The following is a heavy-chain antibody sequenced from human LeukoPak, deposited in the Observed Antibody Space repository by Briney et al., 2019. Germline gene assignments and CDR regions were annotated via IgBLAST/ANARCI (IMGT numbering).Heavy chain of an antibody. D-gene: IGHD1-26*01. J-gene: IGHJ4*02. CDR1: GFTFSSYW. Sequence: GGSLRLSCAASGFTFSSYWMSWVRQAPGKGLEWVANIKQDGSEKYYLDSVKGRFTISRDNAKNSVYLQMDSLRSEDTAVYYCARGSSGRYFEFIDYWGQGPLVTVSS. CDR3: ARGSSGRYFEFIDY. CDR2: IKQDGSEK. V-gene: IGHV3-7*01.